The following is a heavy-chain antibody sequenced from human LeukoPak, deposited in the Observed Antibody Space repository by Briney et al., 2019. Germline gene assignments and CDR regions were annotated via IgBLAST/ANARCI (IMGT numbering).Heavy chain of an antibody. Sequence: ASVKVSCKTSGFTFTGHYMHWVRQAPGQGLEWMGWINANTGVTHYALKFQGRVTMTRDTSISTVYMDLSSLKSDDTAVYYCARDYYDSSGPRNDYWGQGTLVTVSS. CDR2: INANTGVT. V-gene: IGHV1-2*02. D-gene: IGHD3-22*01. CDR1: GFTFTGHY. CDR3: ARDYYDSSGPRNDY. J-gene: IGHJ4*02.